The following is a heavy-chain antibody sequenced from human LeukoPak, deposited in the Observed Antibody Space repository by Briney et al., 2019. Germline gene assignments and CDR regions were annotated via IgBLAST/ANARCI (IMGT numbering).Heavy chain of an antibody. Sequence: ASVKVSCKASGYTFTTYSMHWVRQAPGHRLEWMGIINPSGSSTTYAQKFQGRVTMTRDMSTSTVYMELSSLRSEDTAVYYCARDRERIWRRTYFDYWGQGTLVTVSS. J-gene: IGHJ4*02. D-gene: IGHD2-15*01. V-gene: IGHV1-46*01. CDR1: GYTFTTYS. CDR3: ARDRERIWRRTYFDY. CDR2: INPSGSST.